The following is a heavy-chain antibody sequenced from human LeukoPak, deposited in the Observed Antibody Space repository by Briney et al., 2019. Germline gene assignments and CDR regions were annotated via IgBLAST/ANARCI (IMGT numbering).Heavy chain of an antibody. V-gene: IGHV3-13*04. CDR3: ARLREAAFDI. Sequence: GGALRLSCAASEFNFSSYAFHWVRPPTGKGLQWVSDIVTAGDTDYPGSVQGRFTMHRENANNSLYLQMNSLRAGDTAVYYCARLREAAFDIWGKGTMVTVSS. D-gene: IGHD1-26*01. CDR1: EFNFSSYA. J-gene: IGHJ3*02. CDR2: IVTAGDT.